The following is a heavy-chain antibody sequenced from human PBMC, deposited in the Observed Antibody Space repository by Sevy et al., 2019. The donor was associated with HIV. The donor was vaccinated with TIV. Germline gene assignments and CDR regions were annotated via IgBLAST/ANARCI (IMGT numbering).Heavy chain of an antibody. V-gene: IGHV4-39*01. CDR2: IYYSGST. CDR1: GGSISSSSYY. J-gene: IGHJ4*02. CDR3: ARRMITFGGEEFDY. D-gene: IGHD3-16*01. Sequence: SENLSLTCTVSGGSISSSSYYWGWIRQPPGKGLEWIGSIYYSGSTYYNPSLKSRVTISVDTSKNQFSLKLSSVTAADTAVYYCARRMITFGGEEFDYWGQGTLVTVSS.